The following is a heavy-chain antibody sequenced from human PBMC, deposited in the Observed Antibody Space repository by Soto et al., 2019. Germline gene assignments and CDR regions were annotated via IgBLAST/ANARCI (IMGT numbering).Heavy chain of an antibody. CDR2: IYWDDDK. CDR1: GFSLTTRGVG. CDR3: AHIPNYYQYDWFDP. D-gene: IGHD3-16*01. Sequence: QITLKESGPTLVKPTQTLTLTCTFSGFSLTTRGVGVGWIRQPPGKALECLALIYWDDDKRYSPPLQSRLSTXKXTXXNQVVLTMTNVDPVDTATYYCAHIPNYYQYDWFDPWGQGTLVSVSS. J-gene: IGHJ5*02. V-gene: IGHV2-5*02.